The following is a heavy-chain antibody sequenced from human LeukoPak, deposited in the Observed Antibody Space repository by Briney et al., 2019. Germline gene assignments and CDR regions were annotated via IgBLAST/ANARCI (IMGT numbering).Heavy chain of an antibody. CDR3: ANGARDYDILTGYLPEWYYYYGMDV. V-gene: IGHV3-7*03. D-gene: IGHD3-9*01. CDR2: VNRDGSET. J-gene: IGHJ6*02. Sequence: GGSLRLSCAASGFALSSHWMTWVRQVPGRGPEWVAHVNRDGSETYYLDSVKGRFTISRDNSKNTLYLQMNSLRAEDTAVYYCANGARDYDILTGYLPEWYYYYGMDVWGQGTTVTVSS. CDR1: GFALSSHW.